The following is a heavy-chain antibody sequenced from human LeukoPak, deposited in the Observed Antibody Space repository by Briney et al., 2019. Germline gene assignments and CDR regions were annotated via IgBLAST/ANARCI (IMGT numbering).Heavy chain of an antibody. CDR1: GYTFTGYY. Sequence: GASVKVSCKASGYTFTGYYMHWVRQAPGQGLEWMGWISAYNGNTNYAQKLQGRVTMTTDTSTSTAYMELRSLRSDDTAVYYCAREARNGDSHYFDYWGQGTLVTVSS. J-gene: IGHJ4*02. CDR3: AREARNGDSHYFDY. CDR2: ISAYNGNT. V-gene: IGHV1-18*04. D-gene: IGHD4-17*01.